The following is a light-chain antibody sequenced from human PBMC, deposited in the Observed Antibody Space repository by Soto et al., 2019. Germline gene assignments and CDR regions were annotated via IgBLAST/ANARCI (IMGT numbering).Light chain of an antibody. J-gene: IGKJ1*01. CDR1: QSVSSN. CDR2: GAF. V-gene: IGKV3-15*01. Sequence: EIVMTQSPATLSVSPGERATLSCRASQSVSSNLAWYQQKPGQAPRLLIYGAFARAAGIPAMFSGRGSGTEFTLTITSLQSEDFAGYYCQQYNNWPPPTFGQGTKVEIK. CDR3: QQYNNWPPPT.